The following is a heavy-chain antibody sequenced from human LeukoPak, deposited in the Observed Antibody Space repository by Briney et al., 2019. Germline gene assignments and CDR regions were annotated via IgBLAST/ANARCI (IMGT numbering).Heavy chain of an antibody. D-gene: IGHD2-2*01. J-gene: IGHJ3*02. CDR2: MNQDGSEK. CDR3: AKDRRVCSSTSCYPFDASDI. CDR1: GFTFSSYW. Sequence: SGGSLRLSCAASGFTFSSYWMSSVRQAPGKGLEWMANMNQDGSEKYYVVSVKGRFTISRDNSKNTLYLQMNSLRAEDTAVYYCAKDRRVCSSTSCYPFDASDIWGQGTMVTVSS. V-gene: IGHV3-7*01.